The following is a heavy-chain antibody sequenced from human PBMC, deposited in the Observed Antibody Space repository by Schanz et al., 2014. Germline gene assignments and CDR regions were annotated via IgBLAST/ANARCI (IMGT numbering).Heavy chain of an antibody. CDR3: ARANYRRKINFDY. Sequence: VQLVESGGGLVQPGGSLRLSCAASGFTFSDHYMDWVRQAPGKGLEWVAVIWNNGVTKYYADSVRGRFTISRDNSKNTLYLQMNSLRAEDTAVYYCARANYRRKINFDYWGRGTLVTVSS. J-gene: IGHJ4*02. V-gene: IGHV3-33*08. CDR1: GFTFSDHY. CDR2: IWNNGVTK. D-gene: IGHD3-10*01.